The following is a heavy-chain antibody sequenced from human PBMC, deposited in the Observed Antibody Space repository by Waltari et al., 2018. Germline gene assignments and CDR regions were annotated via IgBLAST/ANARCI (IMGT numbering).Heavy chain of an antibody. J-gene: IGHJ4*02. Sequence: QVQLVQSGAEVKQPGSSMKVSCKASGDTFRRYAISWVRQAPGQGLEWMGGIIPLFGTTNYAQKSQGRATMTADEPTSTAYVELRSLKSEDTAVYFCARSYYYDRRANYPSLGAFDSWGQGTLVTVAS. CDR1: GDTFRRYA. CDR3: ARSYYYDRRANYPSLGAFDS. D-gene: IGHD3-22*01. V-gene: IGHV1-69*12. CDR2: IIPLFGTT.